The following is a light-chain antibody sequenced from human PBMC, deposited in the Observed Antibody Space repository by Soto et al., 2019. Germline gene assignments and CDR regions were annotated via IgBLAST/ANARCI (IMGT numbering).Light chain of an antibody. CDR1: QSVSSN. Sequence: EIVMTQSPATLSVSPGERATLSCRASQSVSSNLAWYQQKPGQATRLLIYGASTRATGIPARFSGSGSGTEFTLTISSLQSEDFAVYYCQQYNNWPHMAFGQGTKVEIK. CDR2: GAS. CDR3: QQYNNWPHMA. V-gene: IGKV3-15*01. J-gene: IGKJ1*01.